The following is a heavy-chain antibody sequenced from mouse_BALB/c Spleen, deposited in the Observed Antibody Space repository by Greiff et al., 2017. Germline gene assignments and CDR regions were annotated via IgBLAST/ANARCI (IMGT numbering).Heavy chain of an antibody. V-gene: IGHV5-12-1*01. CDR2: ISSGGGST. CDR3: ARHRRYFDV. Sequence: EVQRVESGGGLVKPGGSLKLSCAASGFAFSSYDMSWVRQTPEKRLEWVAYISSGGGSTYYPDTVKGRFTISRDNAKNTLYLQMSSLKSEDTAMYYCARHRRYFDVWGAGTTVTVSS. CDR1: GFAFSSYD. J-gene: IGHJ1*01.